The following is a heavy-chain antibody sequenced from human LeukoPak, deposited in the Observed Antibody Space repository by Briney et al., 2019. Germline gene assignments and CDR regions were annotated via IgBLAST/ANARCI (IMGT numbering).Heavy chain of an antibody. V-gene: IGHV1-18*01. D-gene: IGHD3-9*01. J-gene: IGHJ4*02. CDR1: GYTFTTYG. CDR2: IYPHNDNT. Sequence: ASVKVPCKTSGYTFTTYGITWMRQAPGQGLEWMGMIYPHNDNTNYAQNFQGRVTMTTDTSTSTAHMELRSLRSDDTAVYYCARLILTDYYYFDYWGQGSLVTVSS. CDR3: ARLILTDYYYFDY.